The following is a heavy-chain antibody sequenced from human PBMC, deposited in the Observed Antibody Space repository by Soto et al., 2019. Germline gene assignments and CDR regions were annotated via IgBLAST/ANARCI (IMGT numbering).Heavy chain of an antibody. CDR1: GFNFGAYA. CDR3: AKDRSENFWVYYYAMDV. D-gene: IGHD6-19*01. CDR2: ISGSSSGT. J-gene: IGHJ6*02. Sequence: PGGSLRLSCEASGFNFGAYAMSWVRQAPGKGLEWVSGISGSSSGTYYTDSVKGRFTTSRDNSKNTVYLQMNSLRGEDTAVYYCAKDRSENFWVYYYAMDVWGQGTAVTVSS. V-gene: IGHV3-23*01.